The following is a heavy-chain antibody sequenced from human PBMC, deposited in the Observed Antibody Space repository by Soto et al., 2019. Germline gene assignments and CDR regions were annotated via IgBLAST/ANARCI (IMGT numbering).Heavy chain of an antibody. Sequence: SETLSLTCTVSGASISDYYCSWIRQSPWKGLDCIGYFYPSGRTDYNPSLKSRVTISVDTSKNHFCMELNSLTAADTAVYYCASWSWIHHRQDVWGQGAMVTVSS. CDR3: ASWSWIHHRQDV. D-gene: IGHD5-18*01. CDR1: GASISDYY. CDR2: FYPSGRT. V-gene: IGHV4-59*01. J-gene: IGHJ6*01.